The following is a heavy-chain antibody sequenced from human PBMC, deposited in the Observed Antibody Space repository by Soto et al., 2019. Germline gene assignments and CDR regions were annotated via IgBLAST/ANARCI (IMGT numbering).Heavy chain of an antibody. D-gene: IGHD3-10*01. V-gene: IGHV1-18*01. CDR1: GYTFTSYG. CDR3: ARDLLGTMVRGLEGNWFDP. CDR2: ISAYNGNT. J-gene: IGHJ5*02. Sequence: ASVKVSCKASGYTFTSYGISWVRQAPGQGLEWMGWISAYNGNTNYAQKLQGRVTMTTDTSTSTAYMELRSLRSDDTAVYYCARDLLGTMVRGLEGNWFDPWGQGTLVTVSS.